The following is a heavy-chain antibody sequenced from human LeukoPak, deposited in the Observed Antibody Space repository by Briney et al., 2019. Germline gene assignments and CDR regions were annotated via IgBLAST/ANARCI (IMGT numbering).Heavy chain of an antibody. Sequence: LSLTCAVYGGSFSGYYWSWIRQAPGKGLEWVSYISSSGSTIYYADSVKGRFTISRDNAKNSLYLQMNSLRSEDTAVYYCARSSSSWYGNDAFDIWGQGTMVTVSS. J-gene: IGHJ3*02. D-gene: IGHD6-13*01. CDR2: ISSSGSTI. V-gene: IGHV3-11*04. CDR3: ARSSSSWYGNDAFDI. CDR1: GGSFSGYY.